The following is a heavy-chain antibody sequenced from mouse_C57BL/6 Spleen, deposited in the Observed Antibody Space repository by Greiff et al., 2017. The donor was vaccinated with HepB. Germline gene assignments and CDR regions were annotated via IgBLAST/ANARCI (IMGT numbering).Heavy chain of an antibody. Sequence: EVMLVESGGGLVQPGGSLKLSCAASGFTFSDYGMAWVRQAPRKGPEWVAFISNLAYSIYYADTVTGRFTISRENAKNTLYLEMSSLRSEDTAMYYCARQNYQSNWYFDVWGTGTTVTVSS. CDR2: ISNLAYSI. D-gene: IGHD1-1*01. CDR1: GFTFSDYG. J-gene: IGHJ1*03. CDR3: ARQNYQSNWYFDV. V-gene: IGHV5-15*01.